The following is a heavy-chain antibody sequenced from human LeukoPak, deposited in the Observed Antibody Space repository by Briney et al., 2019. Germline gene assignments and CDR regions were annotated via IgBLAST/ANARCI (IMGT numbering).Heavy chain of an antibody. Sequence: NPGGSLRLSCAASGFSLNIYDMVWVRQAPGKGLEWIASTGLSSSYIGYADSVKGRFSISRDNGENSVYLQMNSLRAEDTAVYFCARERSYCSGATCSLDLWGQGTLVTVSS. CDR2: TGLSSSYI. D-gene: IGHD2-15*01. V-gene: IGHV3-21*01. CDR1: GFSLNIYD. CDR3: ARERSYCSGATCSLDL. J-gene: IGHJ5*02.